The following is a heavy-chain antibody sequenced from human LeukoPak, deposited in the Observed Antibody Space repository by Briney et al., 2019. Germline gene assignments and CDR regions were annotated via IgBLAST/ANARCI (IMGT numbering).Heavy chain of an antibody. D-gene: IGHD2-15*01. J-gene: IGHJ4*02. CDR1: GYTFTSYY. V-gene: IGHV1-46*01. Sequence: ASVKVSCKASGYTFTSYYMHWVRQVPGQGLEWMGIINPSGGSTSYAQKFQGRVTMTRDMSTSTVYMELSSLRSEDTAVYYCARGRAFSSGGSCFRYWGQGTLVTVSS. CDR3: ARGRAFSSGGSCFRY. CDR2: INPSGGST.